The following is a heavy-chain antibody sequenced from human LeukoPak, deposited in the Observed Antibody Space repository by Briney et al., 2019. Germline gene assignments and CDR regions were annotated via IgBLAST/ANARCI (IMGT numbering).Heavy chain of an antibody. D-gene: IGHD6-19*01. V-gene: IGHV1-69*05. Sequence: GASVKVSCKASGGTFSSYAISWVRQAPGQGLEWMGGIIPIFGTANYAQKFQGRGTITTDESTSTAYMELSSLRSEDTAVYYCARDASTEIYSSGWYSRFDPWGQGTLVSVSS. CDR2: IIPIFGTA. CDR1: GGTFSSYA. J-gene: IGHJ5*02. CDR3: ARDASTEIYSSGWYSRFDP.